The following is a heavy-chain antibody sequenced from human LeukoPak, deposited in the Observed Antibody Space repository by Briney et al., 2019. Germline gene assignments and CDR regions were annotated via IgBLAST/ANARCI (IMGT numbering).Heavy chain of an antibody. J-gene: IGHJ6*04. V-gene: IGHV3-15*01. D-gene: IGHD3-16*01. CDR3: ATDGGGPDYYSAKDV. Sequence: KRLEWIGRIKSEIDGGATDYAAPVKGRFSISRDDSKNTFYVEINSLKIEGTAVYSCATDGGGPDYYSAKDVWGKGATVS. CDR2: IKSEIDGGAT.